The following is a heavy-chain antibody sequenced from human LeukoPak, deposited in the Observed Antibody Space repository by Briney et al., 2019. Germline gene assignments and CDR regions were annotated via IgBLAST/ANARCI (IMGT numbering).Heavy chain of an antibody. CDR2: ISSSGRTI. V-gene: IGHV3-48*03. Sequence: GGSLRLSCAASGFTFSNYEMNWVRQAPGKGLEWVSYISSSGRTIYYADSVKGRFTISRDNAKNSLYLQMSSLGTEDTAVYYCSSSTAIGYWGQGTLVTVSS. J-gene: IGHJ4*02. CDR3: SSSTAIGY. CDR1: GFTFSNYE.